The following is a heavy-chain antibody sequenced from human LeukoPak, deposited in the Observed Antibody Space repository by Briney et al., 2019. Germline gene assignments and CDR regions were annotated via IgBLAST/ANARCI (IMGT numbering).Heavy chain of an antibody. V-gene: IGHV1-18*01. CDR2: ISAYNGNT. CDR1: GYTFTSYG. CDR3: ASMGYGGNYGY. D-gene: IGHD4-23*01. Sequence: GASVKVSCKASGYTFTSYGVIWVRQAPGQGLEWMGWISAYNGNTNYAQKLQGRVTMTTDTSTSTAYMELRSLRSGDTAVYYCASMGYGGNYGYWGQGTLVTVSS. J-gene: IGHJ4*02.